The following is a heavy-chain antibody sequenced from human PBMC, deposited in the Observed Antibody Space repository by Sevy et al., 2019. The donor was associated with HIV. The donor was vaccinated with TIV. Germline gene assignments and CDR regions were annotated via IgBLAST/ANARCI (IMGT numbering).Heavy chain of an antibody. V-gene: IGHV1-18*01. J-gene: IGHJ4*02. D-gene: IGHD2-21*02. CDR3: ARERGKYGDSGFDY. CDR1: GYAFSNYG. CDR2: ISGFNGNK. Sequence: ASVNVSCKTSGYAFSNYGIVWVRQAPGQGLEWLGWISGFNGNKHYAEKFQDRVSMTIDTAIDTFYMDLRSLTSDDTGVYYCARERGKYGDSGFDYWGQGTLVTVSS.